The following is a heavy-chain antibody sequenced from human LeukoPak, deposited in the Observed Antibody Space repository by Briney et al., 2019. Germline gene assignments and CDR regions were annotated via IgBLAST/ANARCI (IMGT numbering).Heavy chain of an antibody. D-gene: IGHD6-13*01. J-gene: IGHJ4*02. V-gene: IGHV1-46*01. Sequence: ASVKVSCKASGYTFTSYYMHWVRQAPGQGLEWMGIINPSGGNTSYTKKFQGRVTMTRDTSTSTVYMELSSLRSEDPAVYYCARPVIGTVGNFFDYWGQGTLVTVSS. CDR3: ARPVIGTVGNFFDY. CDR2: INPSGGNT. CDR1: GYTFTSYY.